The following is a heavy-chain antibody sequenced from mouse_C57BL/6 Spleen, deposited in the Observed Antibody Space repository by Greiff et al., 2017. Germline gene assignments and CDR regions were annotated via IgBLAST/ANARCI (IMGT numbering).Heavy chain of an antibody. J-gene: IGHJ3*01. Sequence: QVQLQQSGPELVKPGASVKISCKASGYAFSSSWMNWVKQRPGKGLEWIGRIYPGDGDTNYNGKFKGKATLTADKSSSTAYMQLSSLTSEDSAVYFCARYDYGSRGGFAYWGQGTLVTVSA. CDR1: GYAFSSSW. V-gene: IGHV1-82*01. CDR2: IYPGDGDT. D-gene: IGHD1-1*01. CDR3: ARYDYGSRGGFAY.